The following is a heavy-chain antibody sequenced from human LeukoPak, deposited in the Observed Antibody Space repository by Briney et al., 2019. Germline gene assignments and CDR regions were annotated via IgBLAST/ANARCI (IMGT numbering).Heavy chain of an antibody. CDR2: ISSSGSGDNT. V-gene: IGHV3-23*01. J-gene: IGHJ4*02. Sequence: GGSLRLSCAASGVTLSSFAMSWARQAPGKGLEWVSGISSSGSGDNTYYADSVKGRFTISRDNSKNTLYLQMNSLRAEDTAVYYCAKGEMATIEGGGDYWGQGTLVTVSS. D-gene: IGHD5-24*01. CDR1: GVTLSSFA. CDR3: AKGEMATIEGGGDY.